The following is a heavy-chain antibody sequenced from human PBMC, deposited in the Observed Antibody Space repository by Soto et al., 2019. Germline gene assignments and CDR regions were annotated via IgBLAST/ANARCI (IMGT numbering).Heavy chain of an antibody. CDR1: GYTFTSSY. V-gene: IGHV1-46*01. J-gene: IGHJ4*02. D-gene: IGHD6-25*01. Sequence: HVQLVQSGAEVKKPGASVKVSCKASGYTFTSSYVHWVRQAPGQGLEWMAIINPNGGSTNYAQKFQGRGTVTRDTSTSTVLMELSSLQSEDTAVYYCARDLAAANYWGQGPLVTVSS. CDR3: ARDLAAANY. CDR2: INPNGGST.